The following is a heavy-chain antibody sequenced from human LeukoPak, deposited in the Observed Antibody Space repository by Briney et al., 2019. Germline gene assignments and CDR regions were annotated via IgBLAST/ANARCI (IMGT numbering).Heavy chain of an antibody. CDR1: GYSFNNYW. Sequence: GESLKISCKGSGYSFNNYWIGWVRQMPGKGLEWMGIIYPGDSETKYSPSFQGQVSISAEKSISTAYLPWSSLRASDSAIYYCARIIYGFYYFEYWGQGTLVTVSS. D-gene: IGHD2-2*02. V-gene: IGHV5-51*01. J-gene: IGHJ4*02. CDR3: ARIIYGFYYFEY. CDR2: IYPGDSET.